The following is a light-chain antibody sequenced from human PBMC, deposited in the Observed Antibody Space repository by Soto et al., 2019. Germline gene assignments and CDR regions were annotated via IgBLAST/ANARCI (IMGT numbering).Light chain of an antibody. J-gene: IGKJ1*01. CDR3: QQYNTWLWT. V-gene: IGKV3-15*01. CDR2: GAS. CDR1: QSVNAN. Sequence: EVVMTQSPATLSVSPGERATLSCRASQSVNANLAWYQQKPGQAPRLLIHGASNRATGIPARFSGSGFGTEFILTISVRQSEDFAVYYCQQYNTWLWTFGQGTKVEI.